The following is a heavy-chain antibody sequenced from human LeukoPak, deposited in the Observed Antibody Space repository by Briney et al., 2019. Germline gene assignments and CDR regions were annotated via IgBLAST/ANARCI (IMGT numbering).Heavy chain of an antibody. J-gene: IGHJ4*02. D-gene: IGHD3-10*01. V-gene: IGHV4-39*07. CDR3: ARDPGSGSFPFDY. CDR1: GGSVSSSSYY. CDR2: IYYSGST. Sequence: SETLSLTCTVSGGSVSSSSYYWGWIRQPPGKGLEWIGSIYYSGSTYYNPSLKSRVTISVDTSKNQFSLKLSSVTAADTAVYYCARDPGSGSFPFDYWGQGTRVTVSS.